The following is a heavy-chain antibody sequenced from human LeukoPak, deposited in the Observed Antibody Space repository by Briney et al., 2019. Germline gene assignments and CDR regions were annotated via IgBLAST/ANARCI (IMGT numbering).Heavy chain of an antibody. Sequence: GGSLRLSCTASGFTLSDLYMTWIRQAPGKVLDWVSSISGSSTTIYYADSVRGRFTISRDNTKNSLYLQMNSLTAEDTAVYYCARGGIRTFDIWGQGTMVTVSS. D-gene: IGHD3-10*01. V-gene: IGHV3-11*01. CDR2: ISGSSTTI. CDR1: GFTLSDLY. J-gene: IGHJ3*02. CDR3: ARGGIRTFDI.